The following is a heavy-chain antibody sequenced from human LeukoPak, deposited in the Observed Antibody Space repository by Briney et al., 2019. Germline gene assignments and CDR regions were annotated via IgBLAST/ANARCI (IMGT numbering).Heavy chain of an antibody. Sequence: PGGSRRLSCVASGFTFSKFTMSWVRQAPGKGLEWVSGIYGGTSAWTFYTDSVKGRFTISRDNSKSTVYPQMNNLRAEDSGVYFCAKDLTPDGVWDIDYWGPGTPITVSS. CDR2: IYGGTSAWT. V-gene: IGHV3-23*03. CDR1: GFTFSKFT. CDR3: AKDLTPDGVWDIDY. D-gene: IGHD3-9*01. J-gene: IGHJ4*02.